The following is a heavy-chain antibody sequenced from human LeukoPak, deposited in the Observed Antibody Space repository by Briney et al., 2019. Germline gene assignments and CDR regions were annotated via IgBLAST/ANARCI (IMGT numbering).Heavy chain of an antibody. V-gene: IGHV1-2*02. CDR2: INRESGGT. CDR3: ARSGKGYSSGWAPFDY. D-gene: IGHD6-19*01. Sequence: ASLKVSFKPSGYTYTGYYMYWVGQTPRQTLEWIEWINRESGGTNYAQKFQGRVTMARGTSISTAYMELSRLRSDDTAVYYCARSGKGYSSGWAPFDYWGQGTLVTVSS. J-gene: IGHJ4*02. CDR1: GYTYTGYY.